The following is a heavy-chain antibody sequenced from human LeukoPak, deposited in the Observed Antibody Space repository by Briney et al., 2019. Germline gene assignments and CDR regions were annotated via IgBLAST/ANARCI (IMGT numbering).Heavy chain of an antibody. D-gene: IGHD3-22*01. CDR2: IYYSGST. Sequence: SETLSLTCTVSGGSISSYYWSWIRQPPGKGLEWIGYIYYSGSTNYNPSLKSRVTISVDTSKNQFSLKLSSVTAADTAVYYCARALDSSGYYTWGYWGQGTLVTVSS. CDR3: ARALDSSGYYTWGY. V-gene: IGHV4-59*01. J-gene: IGHJ4*02. CDR1: GGSISSYY.